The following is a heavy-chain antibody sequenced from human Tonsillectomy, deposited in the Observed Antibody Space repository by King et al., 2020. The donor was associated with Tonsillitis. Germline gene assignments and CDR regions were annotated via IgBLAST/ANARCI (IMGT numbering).Heavy chain of an antibody. D-gene: IGHD3-10*01. V-gene: IGHV3-30*02. Sequence: VQLVESGGGVVQPGGSLRLSCAASGFPFSNYGMRWVRQAPGKGLDWVAFIQGDGTDIYYADSVKGRFTISRDNSKNTLYLQMNSLRPEDTAVYYCGKDYKREYINFGGEGPGVSVSTASTKGLAVLPRALSSKRTCGGTGALGCLV. CDR2: IQGDGTDI. CDR1: GFPFSNYG. J-gene: IGHJ1*01. CDR3: GKDYKREYINFGGEGPGVSVSTASTKGLAVLPRALSSKRTCGGT.